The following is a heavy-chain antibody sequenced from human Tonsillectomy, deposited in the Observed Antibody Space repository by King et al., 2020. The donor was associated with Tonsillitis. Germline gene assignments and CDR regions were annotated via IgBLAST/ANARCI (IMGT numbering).Heavy chain of an antibody. Sequence: VQLVESGGALVQPGGSLRLSCAASGFTFSTYSMNWVRQAPGKGLEWVSYISSSSSTKYYADSVKGRFTISRDNAKNSLYLQMNSLRDEDTAVYYCATEYGDVADYWGQGTLVTVSS. CDR3: ATEYGDVADY. J-gene: IGHJ4*02. D-gene: IGHD4-17*01. CDR2: ISSSSSTK. CDR1: GFTFSTYS. V-gene: IGHV3-48*02.